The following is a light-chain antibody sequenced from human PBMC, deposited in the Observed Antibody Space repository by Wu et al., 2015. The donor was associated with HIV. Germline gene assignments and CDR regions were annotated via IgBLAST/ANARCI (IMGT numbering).Light chain of an antibody. Sequence: EIVMTQSPATLSVSPGERATLSCRASQSVSSNLAWYQQKPGQAPRLLIYGASSRATGIPDRFSGSGSGTDFTLTISRLGPEDFAVYYCQQYGSSPMYTFGQGTKLEIK. CDR2: GAS. CDR1: QSVSSN. V-gene: IGKV3-20*01. J-gene: IGKJ2*01. CDR3: QQYGSSPMYT.